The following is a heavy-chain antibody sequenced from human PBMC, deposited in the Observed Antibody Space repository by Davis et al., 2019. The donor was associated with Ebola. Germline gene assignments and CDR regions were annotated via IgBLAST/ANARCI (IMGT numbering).Heavy chain of an antibody. D-gene: IGHD6-6*01. CDR3: VRGWSIAARGDWFDP. CDR2: ISYDGSNK. V-gene: IGHV3-30*03. J-gene: IGHJ5*02. Sequence: GESLKISCETSGFIFRNYVMSWVRQAPGKGLEWVAVISYDGSNKYYADSVKGRFTISRDNSKNTLYLQMNSLRAEDTAVYYCVRGWSIAARGDWFDPWGQGTLVTVSS. CDR1: GFIFRNYV.